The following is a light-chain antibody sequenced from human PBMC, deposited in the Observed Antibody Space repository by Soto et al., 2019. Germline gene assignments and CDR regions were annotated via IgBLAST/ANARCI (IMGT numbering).Light chain of an antibody. Sequence: QSVLTQPPSVSGAPGQRVTISCTGSSSNIGAGYDVHWYQQLPGTAPKLLIYGNSNRPSGVPDRFSGSKSGTSASRAITGLQAEDEAAYYCQSCDSSLGGVFGGGTKLTVL. V-gene: IGLV1-40*01. CDR1: SSNIGAGYD. CDR3: QSCDSSLGGV. J-gene: IGLJ2*01. CDR2: GNS.